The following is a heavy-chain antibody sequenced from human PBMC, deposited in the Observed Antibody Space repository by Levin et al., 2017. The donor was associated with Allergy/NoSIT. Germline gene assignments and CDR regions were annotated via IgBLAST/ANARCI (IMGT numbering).Heavy chain of an antibody. V-gene: IGHV4-39*01. D-gene: IGHD3-3*01. J-gene: IGHJ3*02. CDR1: GGSISSSSYY. CDR3: ARQGSSDGYYDFWSGSVRPPFDI. Sequence: ASETLSLTCTVSGGSISSSSYYWGWIRQPPGKGLEWIGSIYYSGSTYYNPSLKSRVTISVDTSKNQFSLKLSSVTAADTAVYYCARQGSSDGYYDFWSGSVRPPFDIWGQGTMVTVSS. CDR2: IYYSGST.